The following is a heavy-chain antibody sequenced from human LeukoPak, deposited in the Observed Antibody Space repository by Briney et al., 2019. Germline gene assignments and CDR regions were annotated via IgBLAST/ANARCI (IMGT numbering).Heavy chain of an antibody. V-gene: IGHV4-39*07. CDR1: GGSISSSSYY. D-gene: IGHD3-22*01. Sequence: SETLSLTCTVSGGSISSSSYYWGWIRQPPGKGLEWIGSIYYSGSTYYNPSLKSRVTISVDTSKNQFSLKLSSVTAADTAVYYCARRHYYDSMNFWGQGTLVTVSS. CDR2: IYYSGST. CDR3: ARRHYYDSMNF. J-gene: IGHJ4*02.